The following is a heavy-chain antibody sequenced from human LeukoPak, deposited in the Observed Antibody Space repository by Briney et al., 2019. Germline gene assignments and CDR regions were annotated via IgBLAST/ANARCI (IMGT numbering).Heavy chain of an antibody. D-gene: IGHD5-18*01. CDR3: AREDHTEDY. Sequence: PSETLSLTCAVYGGSFSGYYWSWIRQPPGKGLEWIGEINHSGSTNYNPSLKSRVTISVDTSKNQFSLKLSSVTAADTAVYYCAREDHTEDYWGQGTLVTVSS. V-gene: IGHV4-34*01. CDR1: GGSFSGYY. J-gene: IGHJ4*02. CDR2: INHSGST.